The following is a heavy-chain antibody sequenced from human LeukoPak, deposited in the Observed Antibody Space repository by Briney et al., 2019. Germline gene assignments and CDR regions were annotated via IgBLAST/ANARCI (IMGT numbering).Heavy chain of an antibody. D-gene: IGHD3-22*01. Sequence: ASVKVSCKASGYTFTSYDINWVRQATGQGLEWMGWMNPNSGNTGYPQKFQGRVTMTRNTSISTAYMELSSLRSEDTAVYYCARAPLYYYDSSGYGMGTFDPWGQGTLVTVSS. CDR1: GYTFTSYD. J-gene: IGHJ5*02. CDR2: MNPNSGNT. V-gene: IGHV1-8*01. CDR3: ARAPLYYYDSSGYGMGTFDP.